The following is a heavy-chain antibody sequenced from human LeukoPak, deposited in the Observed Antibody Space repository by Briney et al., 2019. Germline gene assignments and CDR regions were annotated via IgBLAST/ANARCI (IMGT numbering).Heavy chain of an antibody. CDR1: GFSLSDYW. CDR3: ACSGSYPDAFDI. Sequence: GGSLRLSCAGSGFSLSDYWMTWVRQAPGKGLEWVAVISYDGSNKYYADSVKGRFTISRDNSKNTLYLQMNSLRAEDTAVYYCACSGSYPDAFDIWGQGTMVTVSS. V-gene: IGHV3-30-3*01. D-gene: IGHD1-26*01. J-gene: IGHJ3*02. CDR2: ISYDGSNK.